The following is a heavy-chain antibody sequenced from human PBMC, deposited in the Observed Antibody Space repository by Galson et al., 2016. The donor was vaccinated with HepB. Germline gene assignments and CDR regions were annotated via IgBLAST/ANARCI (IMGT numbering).Heavy chain of an antibody. CDR2: VWSDGNTQ. CDR3: ARDHSSCAGDCYNFAY. Sequence: SLRLSCAASGFTFSRYAMHWVRQAPGKGLEWVAVVWSDGNTQYSADSVQGRFTISRDNSNNTLCLQMDSLRAEDTAVYYCARDHSSCAGDCYNFAYWGQGTLVTVSS. V-gene: IGHV3-33*01. D-gene: IGHD2-21*02. J-gene: IGHJ4*02. CDR1: GFTFSRYA.